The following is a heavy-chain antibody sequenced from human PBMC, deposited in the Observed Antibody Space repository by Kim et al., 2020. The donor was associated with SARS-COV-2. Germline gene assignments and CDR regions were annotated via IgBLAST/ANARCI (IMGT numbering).Heavy chain of an antibody. CDR2: ISGGDGST. Sequence: GGSLRLSCAASGFTFINFAMNWVRQAPGTGLEWVAAISGGDGSTYYADSVKGRFTISRDNPKNTLYLHMDSLRAGDTAVYYCAKAPRYGDYRYSDNWGQETLVTVSS. J-gene: IGHJ4*02. D-gene: IGHD4-17*01. CDR1: GFTFINFA. V-gene: IGHV3-23*01. CDR3: AKAPRYGDYRYSDN.